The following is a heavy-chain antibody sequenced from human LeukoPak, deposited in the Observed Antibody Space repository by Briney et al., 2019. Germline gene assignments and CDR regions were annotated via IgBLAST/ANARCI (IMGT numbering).Heavy chain of an antibody. D-gene: IGHD3-10*01. J-gene: IGHJ4*02. CDR2: IYYSGST. V-gene: IGHV4-39*07. CDR1: GGSISSSSYY. Sequence: SETLSLTCTVSGGSISSSSYYWGWIRQPPGKGLEWIGSIYYSGSTYYNPSLKSRVTISVDTSKNQFSLKLNSVTAADTAVYYCARAVGGDGSGSLWGPGTLVTVSS. CDR3: ARAVGGDGSGSL.